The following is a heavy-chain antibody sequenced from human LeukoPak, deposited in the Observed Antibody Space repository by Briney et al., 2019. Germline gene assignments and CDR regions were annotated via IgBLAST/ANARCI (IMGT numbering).Heavy chain of an antibody. J-gene: IGHJ6*03. CDR1: GGSISSYY. D-gene: IGHD2-15*01. V-gene: IGHV4-59*01. CDR2: IYYSGST. Sequence: SETLSLTCTVSGGSISSYYWSWVRQPPGKGLEWSGYIYYSGSTNYNPSLTSRVTISVDTSKNQVSLKLSSVTAADTAVYYCARSVEGYCSGGSCYYYSYYMDVWGKGTTVTVSS. CDR3: ARSVEGYCSGGSCYYYSYYMDV.